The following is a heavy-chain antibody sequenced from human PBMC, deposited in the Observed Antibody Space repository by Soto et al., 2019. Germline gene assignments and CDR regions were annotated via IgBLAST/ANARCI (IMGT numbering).Heavy chain of an antibody. Sequence: PSVTLSLTCTVSGGSISSRDYSWSCVRQSPGKGLEWIGHIYNSGITYYNPSLKSRVVISIDTSRNQFSLRLNSLTAADRAVYFCARGVTVFGLVSRFWFDPWGQGTVVTVSS. J-gene: IGHJ5*02. V-gene: IGHV4-30-4*08. CDR1: GGSISSRDYS. D-gene: IGHD3-3*01. CDR3: ARGVTVFGLVSRFWFDP. CDR2: IYNSGIT.